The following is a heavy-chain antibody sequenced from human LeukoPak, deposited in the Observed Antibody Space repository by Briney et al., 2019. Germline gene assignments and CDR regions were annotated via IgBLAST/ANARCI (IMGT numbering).Heavy chain of an antibody. D-gene: IGHD2-15*01. J-gene: IGHJ5*01. CDR3: ARANTLHNWFDS. Sequence: PSETLSLTCAVYGGSFSGYYWTWIRQPPGKGLEWIGDISHSGSANCNPSLKSRVTISVDTSKNQFSLKLSSVTAADTAVYYRARANTLHNWFDSWGQGTLVTVSS. CDR1: GGSFSGYY. CDR2: ISHSGSA. V-gene: IGHV4-34*01.